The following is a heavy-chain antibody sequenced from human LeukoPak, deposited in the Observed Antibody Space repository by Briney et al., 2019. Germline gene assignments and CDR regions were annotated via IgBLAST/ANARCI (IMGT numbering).Heavy chain of an antibody. Sequence: SETLSLTCTVSGVSISSGSYYWRWLRQPAGKGLEWIVRIYTSGSNNYNPSLKSRVTISVDTSKNQFSLKLSYVTAAETAVYYCARGEYCSSTSCYFFSWFDPWGQGTLVTVSS. J-gene: IGHJ5*02. D-gene: IGHD2-2*01. V-gene: IGHV4-61*02. CDR1: GVSISSGSYY. CDR3: ARGEYCSSTSCYFFSWFDP. CDR2: IYTSGSN.